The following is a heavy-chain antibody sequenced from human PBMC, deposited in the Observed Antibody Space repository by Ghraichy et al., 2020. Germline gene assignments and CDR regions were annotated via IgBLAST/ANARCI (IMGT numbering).Heavy chain of an antibody. CDR3: ARDLRYDSRYFDV. CDR1: GYSFNDYV. V-gene: IGHV1-18*01. D-gene: IGHD3-22*01. J-gene: IGHJ2*01. CDR2: ISGHNGNT. Sequence: ASVKVSCKASGYSFNDYVISWVRQAPVQGVEWVGWISGHNGNTHYTQKVQGRVTMTTDTSTSTAYMELRSLRSDDTAMYYCARDLRYDSRYFDVWGGGTLVTVSS.